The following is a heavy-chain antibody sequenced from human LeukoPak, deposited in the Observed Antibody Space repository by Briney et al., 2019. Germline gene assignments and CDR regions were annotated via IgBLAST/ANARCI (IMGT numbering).Heavy chain of an antibody. CDR3: AREGHSGDYFDY. CDR2: ISSGSSYT. V-gene: IGHV3-11*05. D-gene: IGHD2-21*01. J-gene: IGHJ4*02. CDR1: GFTFSDYY. Sequence: GGSLRLSCAASGFTFSDYYMSWIRQAPGKGLEWVSYISSGSSYTNYADSVKGRFTISRDNAKKSLYLQMNSLRAEDTAVYYCAREGHSGDYFDYWGQGTLVTVSS.